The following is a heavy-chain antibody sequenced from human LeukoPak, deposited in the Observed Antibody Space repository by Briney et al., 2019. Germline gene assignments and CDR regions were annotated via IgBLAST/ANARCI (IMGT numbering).Heavy chain of an antibody. J-gene: IGHJ4*02. CDR3: AKDASGYSYGYYDY. CDR1: GFTFSSYA. V-gene: IGHV3-23*01. Sequence: GGSLRLSCAASGFTFSSYAMSWVRQAPGKGLEWVSAISGSGGSTYYADSVKGRFNISRDNSKNTLYLQMNSLRAEDTAVYYCAKDASGYSYGYYDYWGQGTLVTVSS. D-gene: IGHD5-18*01. CDR2: ISGSGGST.